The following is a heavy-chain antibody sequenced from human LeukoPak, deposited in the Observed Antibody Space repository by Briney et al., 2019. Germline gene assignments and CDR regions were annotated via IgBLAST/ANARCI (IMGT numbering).Heavy chain of an antibody. CDR3: AELGITMIGGV. J-gene: IGHJ6*04. CDR2: ISSSSRDI. CDR1: GFTFSSFT. V-gene: IGHV3-21*01. Sequence: GGSLRLSCAASGFTFSSFTMNWVRQAPGKGLEWVAAISSSSRDIFYADSVKGRFSISRDNAKNSLYLQMNSLRAEDTAVYYCAELGITMIGGVWGKGTTVTISS. D-gene: IGHD3-10*02.